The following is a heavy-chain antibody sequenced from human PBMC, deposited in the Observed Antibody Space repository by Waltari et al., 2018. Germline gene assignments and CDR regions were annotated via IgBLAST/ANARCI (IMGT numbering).Heavy chain of an antibody. Sequence: EVQLLESGGGFVQPGGSLRLSCAASGVTFSTYAMSWVRQAPGKGLEWVSGISGSGGSTYYADSVKCRFTISRDNSENTVFLQMNSLRADDTAVYYCAKGKISSYYYMDVWGKGTTVSVSS. CDR2: ISGSGGST. V-gene: IGHV3-23*01. CDR3: AKGKISSYYYMDV. CDR1: GVTFSTYA. J-gene: IGHJ6*03.